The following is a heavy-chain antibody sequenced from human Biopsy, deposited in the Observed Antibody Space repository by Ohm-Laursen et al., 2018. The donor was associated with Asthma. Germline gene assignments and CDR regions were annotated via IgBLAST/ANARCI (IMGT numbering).Heavy chain of an antibody. D-gene: IGHD6-13*01. CDR2: ITFDGSTQ. J-gene: IGHJ4*02. Sequence: SLRLSCSASGTHFGSYNMHWARQAPGKGLEWVAVITFDGSTQHYGDSVKGRFTISRDNSKNMLFLQVNSLRAEDTAVYYCSRDTLGYYFDIWGQGTQVTVSS. CDR1: GTHFGSYN. CDR3: SRDTLGYYFDI. V-gene: IGHV3-30-3*01.